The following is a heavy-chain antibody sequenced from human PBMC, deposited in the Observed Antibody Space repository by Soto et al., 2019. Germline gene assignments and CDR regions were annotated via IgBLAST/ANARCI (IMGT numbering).Heavy chain of an antibody. CDR2: ISYDGSNK. D-gene: IGHD3-10*01. J-gene: IGHJ4*02. CDR1: GFTFSSYA. Sequence: QVQLVESGGGVVQPGRSLRLSCAASGFTFSSYAMHWVRQAPGKGLEWVAVISYDGSNKYYADSVKGRFTISRDNSKNSLYLQMNSLRAEDTAVYYCARDGYYYGSGSYGPRVDYWGQGTLVTVSS. V-gene: IGHV3-30-3*01. CDR3: ARDGYYYGSGSYGPRVDY.